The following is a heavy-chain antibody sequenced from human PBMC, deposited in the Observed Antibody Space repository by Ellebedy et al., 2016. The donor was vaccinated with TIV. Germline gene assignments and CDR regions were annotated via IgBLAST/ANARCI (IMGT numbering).Heavy chain of an antibody. J-gene: IGHJ4*02. Sequence: GESLKISCAASGFTVSSNYMSWVRQAPGKGLEWVSVIYSGGSTYYADSVKGRFTISRDNSKNTLYLQMNSLRAEDTAVYYCAESSGWYYWGQGTLVTVSS. CDR2: IYSGGST. CDR3: AESSGWYY. V-gene: IGHV3-66*01. CDR1: GFTVSSNY. D-gene: IGHD6-19*01.